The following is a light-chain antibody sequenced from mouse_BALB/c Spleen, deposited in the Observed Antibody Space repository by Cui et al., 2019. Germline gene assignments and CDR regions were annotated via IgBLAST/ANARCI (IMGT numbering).Light chain of an antibody. Sequence: DIVMTQSHKFMSTSVGDRVSITCKASQDVGTAVAWYQQKPGQSPKLLIDWASTRHTGVPDRFTGSGSGTDFTLTISNVQSEDLADYFCQQDSSYPFTFGSGTKLEIK. CDR3: QQDSSYPFT. CDR1: QDVGTA. J-gene: IGKJ4*01. V-gene: IGKV6-23*01. CDR2: WAS.